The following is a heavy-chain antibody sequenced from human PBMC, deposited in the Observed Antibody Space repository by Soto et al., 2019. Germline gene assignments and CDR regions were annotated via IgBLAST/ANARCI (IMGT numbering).Heavy chain of an antibody. J-gene: IGHJ4*02. V-gene: IGHV3-23*01. Sequence: GGSLRLSCAASGFTFSSSAMTRVRQAPGEGLEWVSSITSVGSSTFYADSVKGRFTITRDNSKNTLYLQMNSLRAEDTAVYYCAKQGPGYWGQGTLVTVSS. CDR1: GFTFSSSA. CDR2: ITSVGSST. CDR3: AKQGPGY.